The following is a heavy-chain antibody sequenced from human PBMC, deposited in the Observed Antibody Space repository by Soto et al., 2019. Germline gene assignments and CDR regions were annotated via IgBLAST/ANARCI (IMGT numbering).Heavy chain of an antibody. Sequence: EVQLVESGGGLVQPGGSLRLACAASGLTFSSYWMHWVLQAPGKGRVWVSRINSDGSTTSYADSVKGRFTISRDNAKNTLYLKMNSRRAEDTAVYYCSLSHTVTTDYWGQGTLVTVSS. CDR3: SLSHTVTTDY. V-gene: IGHV3-74*01. CDR1: GLTFSSYW. CDR2: INSDGSTT. D-gene: IGHD4-17*01. J-gene: IGHJ4*02.